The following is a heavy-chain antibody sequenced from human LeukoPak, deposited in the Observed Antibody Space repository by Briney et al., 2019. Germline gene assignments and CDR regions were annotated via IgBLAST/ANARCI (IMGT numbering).Heavy chain of an antibody. V-gene: IGHV4-39*07. CDR3: ATAGGFWSGYYKNYYYMDV. CDR2: IYYSGST. D-gene: IGHD3-3*01. Sequence: SETLSLTCTVSGDSISSSRYYWGWIRQPPGKGLEWIGSIYYSGSTFYNPSLKSRVTISVDTSKKQFSLKLSSVTAADTAVYYCATAGGFWSGYYKNYYYMDVWGKGTTVTVSS. J-gene: IGHJ6*03. CDR1: GDSISSSRYY.